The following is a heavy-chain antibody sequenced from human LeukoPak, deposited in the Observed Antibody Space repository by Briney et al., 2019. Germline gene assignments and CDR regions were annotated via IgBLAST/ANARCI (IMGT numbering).Heavy chain of an antibody. J-gene: IGHJ4*02. CDR3: ARDPPG. CDR1: GLTFSSSV. CDR2: SIGSDSKT. Sequence: TGGSLRLSCAASGLTFSSSVMSWVRQAPGKGLEWVSSIGSDSKTHYSESVKGRFAISRDNAKNSLYLQMNGLRAEDTAVYYCARDPPGWGQGTLVTVSS. V-gene: IGHV3-21*01.